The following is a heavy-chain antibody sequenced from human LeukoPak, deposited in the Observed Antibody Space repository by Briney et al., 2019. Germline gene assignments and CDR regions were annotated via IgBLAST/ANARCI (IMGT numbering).Heavy chain of an antibody. CDR3: ARGGYDFWSGNRYRSRAFYI. J-gene: IGHJ3*02. D-gene: IGHD3-3*01. CDR2: IGTVGNT. Sequence: GGSLRLSCAVSGFTFSSNDMGWVRQAPGKGLEWVSAIGTVGNTYYPGSVRGGFTISRENAKNTLYLQMNTLRAADTAGYYCARGGYDFWSGNRYRSRAFYICGQGTKITVS. CDR1: GFTFSSND. V-gene: IGHV3-13*01.